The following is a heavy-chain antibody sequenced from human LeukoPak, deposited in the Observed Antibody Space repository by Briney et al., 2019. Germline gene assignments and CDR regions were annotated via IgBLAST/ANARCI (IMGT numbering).Heavy chain of an antibody. D-gene: IGHD2-2*02. V-gene: IGHV4-34*01. CDR1: GGSFSGYY. Sequence: SETLSLTCAVYGGSFSGYYWSWLRQPPGKGLEWIGEINHSGSTNYNPSLKSRVTISVDTSKNQFSLKLSSVTAADTAVYYCASTDIVVVPAAIRGHNWFDPWGQGTLVTVSS. CDR2: INHSGST. CDR3: ASTDIVVVPAAIRGHNWFDP. J-gene: IGHJ5*02.